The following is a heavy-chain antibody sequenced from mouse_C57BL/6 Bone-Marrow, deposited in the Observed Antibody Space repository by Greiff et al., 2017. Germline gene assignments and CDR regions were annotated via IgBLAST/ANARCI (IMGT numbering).Heavy chain of an antibody. Sequence: VQLVESGAELARPGASVKLSCKASGYTFTSYGISWVQQRTGQGLEWIGEIYPRSGNTYYNEKFKGQATLTADKASNNAYLELRSLTSEDSAVYFCARSGYYYGSSDAMDYWGQGTSVTVSS. CDR2: IYPRSGNT. D-gene: IGHD1-1*01. J-gene: IGHJ4*01. CDR3: ARSGYYYGSSDAMDY. CDR1: GYTFTSYG. V-gene: IGHV1-81*01.